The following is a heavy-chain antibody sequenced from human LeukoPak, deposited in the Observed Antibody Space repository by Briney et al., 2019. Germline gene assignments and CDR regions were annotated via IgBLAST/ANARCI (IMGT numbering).Heavy chain of an antibody. D-gene: IGHD5-18*01. Sequence: ASVKVSCKASGYTFTSYYMHWVRQAPGQGLEWMGIINPSGGSTSYAQKFQGRVTMTRDTSTSTVYMELSSLRSEDTAVYYCARGGRGYSYGQYYFDYWGQGTLVTVSS. V-gene: IGHV1-46*01. CDR1: GYTFTSYY. CDR2: INPSGGST. J-gene: IGHJ4*02. CDR3: ARGGRGYSYGQYYFDY.